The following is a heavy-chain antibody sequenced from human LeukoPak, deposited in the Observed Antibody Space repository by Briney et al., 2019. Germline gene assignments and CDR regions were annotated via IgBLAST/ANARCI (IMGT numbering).Heavy chain of an antibody. J-gene: IGHJ5*02. CDR3: ARGGSSGYSGWFDP. Sequence: SETLSLTCTVSGGSISSGGYYWSWIRQHPGKGLEWIGYIYYSGSTYYNPSLKSRVTISVDTSKNQFSLKLSSVTAADTAVYYCARGGSSGYSGWFDPWGQGTLVTVSS. V-gene: IGHV4-31*03. D-gene: IGHD3-22*01. CDR1: GGSISSGGYY. CDR2: IYYSGST.